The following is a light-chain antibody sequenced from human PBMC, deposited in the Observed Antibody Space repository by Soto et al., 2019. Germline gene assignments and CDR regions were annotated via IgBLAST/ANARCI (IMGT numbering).Light chain of an antibody. V-gene: IGKV1-12*02. CDR2: GAS. J-gene: IGKJ4*01. CDR3: QQANSFT. Sequence: DIQMTQSPSSVSASVGDRVTITCRASQGIGSWLAWYQQKPGKAPILLIYGASTLQSGVPSRFSGSGSGTDFTLTISSLQPEDFATYYCQQANSFTFGGGTKVEIK. CDR1: QGIGSW.